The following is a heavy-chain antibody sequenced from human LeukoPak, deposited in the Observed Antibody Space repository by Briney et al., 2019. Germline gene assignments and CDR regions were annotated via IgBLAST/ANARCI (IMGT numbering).Heavy chain of an antibody. J-gene: IGHJ4*02. CDR3: ARGPDGRGYSSGHLDY. D-gene: IGHD6-19*01. V-gene: IGHV4-39*07. Sequence: SETLSLTCTVSGGSISSSSYYWGWIRQPPGKGLEWIGSIYYSGSTSYNPSLTCRVTISVDTSKNQFSLKLSSVTAADTAVYYCARGPDGRGYSSGHLDYWGQGTLVTVSS. CDR2: IYYSGST. CDR1: GGSISSSSYY.